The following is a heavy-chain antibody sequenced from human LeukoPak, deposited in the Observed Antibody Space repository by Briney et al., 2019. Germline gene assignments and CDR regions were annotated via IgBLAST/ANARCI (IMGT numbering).Heavy chain of an antibody. CDR3: ARLYST. J-gene: IGHJ5*02. Sequence: GGSLRLSCAASGFIFSSHWMHWVRQAPGKGLVWVSRINTNGAFTTYADSVKGRFTISRDNAKNSVYLQMNSLRVEDTAVYYCARLYSTWGQGTLVTVSS. V-gene: IGHV3-74*01. D-gene: IGHD4-11*01. CDR2: INTNGAFT. CDR1: GFIFSSHW.